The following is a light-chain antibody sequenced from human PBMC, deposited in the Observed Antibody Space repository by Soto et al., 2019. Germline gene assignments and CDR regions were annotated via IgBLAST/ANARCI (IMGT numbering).Light chain of an antibody. Sequence: ETVMTQSPATLSVSPGERATLSCRAGQSVDSNLAWYQQKPCQAPRLLIYGASTRATGIPARFSGSGSGTEFTLTISSLQSEDFAGDDCQQYSNWPNTFGQGTKVEIK. CDR1: QSVDSN. CDR2: GAS. V-gene: IGKV3-15*01. CDR3: QQYSNWPNT. J-gene: IGKJ2*01.